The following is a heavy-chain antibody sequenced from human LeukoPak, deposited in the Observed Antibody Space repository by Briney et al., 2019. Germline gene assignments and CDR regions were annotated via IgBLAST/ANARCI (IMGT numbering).Heavy chain of an antibody. D-gene: IGHD3-10*01. J-gene: IGHJ3*02. CDR2: IYYSGST. V-gene: IGHV4-59*01. CDR1: GGSICSYY. Sequence: SETLSLTCTVSGGSICSYYWSWIRQPPGKGLEWIGYIYYSGSTNYNPSLKSRVTISVDTSKNQFSLKLSSVTAADTAVYYCASYRGRGIRDSFLDWEAFDIWGQGTMVTVSS. CDR3: ASYRGRGIRDSFLDWEAFDI.